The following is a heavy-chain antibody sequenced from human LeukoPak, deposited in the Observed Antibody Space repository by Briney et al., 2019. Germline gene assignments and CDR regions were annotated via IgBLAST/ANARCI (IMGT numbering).Heavy chain of an antibody. Sequence: SETLSLTCAVYGGSFSGYYWSRIRQPPGKGLEWIGEINHSGSTNYNPSLKSRVTISVDTSKNQFSLKLSSVTAADTAVYYCARGRESTAIVYGMDVWGQGTTVTVSS. J-gene: IGHJ6*02. V-gene: IGHV4-34*01. CDR3: ARGRESTAIVYGMDV. D-gene: IGHD5-18*01. CDR2: INHSGST. CDR1: GGSFSGYY.